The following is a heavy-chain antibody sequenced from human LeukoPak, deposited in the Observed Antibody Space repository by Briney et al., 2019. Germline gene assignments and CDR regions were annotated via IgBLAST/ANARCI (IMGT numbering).Heavy chain of an antibody. CDR2: ISSSSSYI. CDR3: ARGRQVRGVIRRPLYFDY. V-gene: IGHV3-21*01. Sequence: PGGSLRLSCAASGFTFSSYSMNWVRQAPGKGLEWVSSISSSSSYIYYADSVKGRFTISRDNAKNSLYLQVNSLRAEDTAVYYCARGRQVRGVIRRPLYFDYWGQGTLVTVSS. J-gene: IGHJ4*02. D-gene: IGHD3-10*01. CDR1: GFTFSSYS.